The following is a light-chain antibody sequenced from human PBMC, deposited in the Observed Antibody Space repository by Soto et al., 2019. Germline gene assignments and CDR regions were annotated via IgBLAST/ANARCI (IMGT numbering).Light chain of an antibody. V-gene: IGLV2-14*03. CDR2: DVS. J-gene: IGLJ2*01. CDR1: SSDVGGYNY. CDR3: SSYASDNTVV. Sequence: QSALTQPASVSGSPGQSITISCTGTSSDVGGYNYVSWYQQHPGKAPKFMIYDVSNRPSGFSDRFSGSKSGNTASLTISGLQAEDEADYYCSSYASDNTVVFGGGTKVTVL.